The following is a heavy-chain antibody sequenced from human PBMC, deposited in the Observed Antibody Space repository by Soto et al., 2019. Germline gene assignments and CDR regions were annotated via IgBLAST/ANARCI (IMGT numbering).Heavy chain of an antibody. CDR3: TTDLRWKRGIAAAGTLFQH. CDR2: IKSKTDGGTT. CDR1: GFTFSNAW. Sequence: EVQLVESGGGLVKPGGSLRLSCAASGFTFSNAWMSWVRQAPGKGLEWVGRIKSKTDGGTTDYAAPVKGRFTISRDDSNNTLYLQMNSLKTEDTAVYYCTTDLRWKRGIAAAGTLFQHWGQGTLVTVSS. D-gene: IGHD6-13*01. J-gene: IGHJ1*01. V-gene: IGHV3-15*01.